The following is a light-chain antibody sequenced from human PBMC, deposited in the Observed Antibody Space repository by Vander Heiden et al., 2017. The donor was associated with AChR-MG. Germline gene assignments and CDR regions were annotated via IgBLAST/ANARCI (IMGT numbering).Light chain of an antibody. J-gene: IGKJ1*01. CDR2: LGS. CDR1: QSLLHSNGYNY. V-gene: IGKV2-28*01. Sequence: DIVMTQSPLFLPVTLGEPASISCRSSQSLLHSNGYNYLDWYLQKPGQSPQLLIYLGSNRASGVPDRFSGRGVGTDFTLQISRVESDDIGVYYCRQALQTSWTFGQGTKVEIK. CDR3: RQALQTSWT.